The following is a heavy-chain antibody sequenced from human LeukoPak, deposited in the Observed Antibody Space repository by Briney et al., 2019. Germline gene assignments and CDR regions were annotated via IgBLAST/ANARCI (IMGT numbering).Heavy chain of an antibody. CDR1: GGTFSSYA. D-gene: IGHD5-12*01. CDR2: IIPILGTA. J-gene: IGHJ4*02. V-gene: IGHV1-69*01. CDR3: AREYSGYDRGIDY. Sequence: SVKVSCKASGGTFSSYAISWVRQAPGQGLEWMGGIIPILGTANYAQKFQGRVTITADESTSTAYMELSSLRSEDTAVYYCAREYSGYDRGIDYWGQGTLVTVSS.